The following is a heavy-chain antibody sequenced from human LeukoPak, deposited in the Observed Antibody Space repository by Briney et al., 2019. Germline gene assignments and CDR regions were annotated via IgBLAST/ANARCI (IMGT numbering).Heavy chain of an antibody. V-gene: IGHV3-23*01. D-gene: IGHD3-22*01. J-gene: IGHJ3*02. Sequence: GGSLRLSCAASGFTFSSYAMSWVRQAPEKGLEWVSAISGSGGSTYYADSVKGRFTISRDNSKNTLYLQMNSLRAEDTAVYYCAKPTYYYDSSGYWAFDIWGQGTMVTVSS. CDR2: ISGSGGST. CDR1: GFTFSSYA. CDR3: AKPTYYYDSSGYWAFDI.